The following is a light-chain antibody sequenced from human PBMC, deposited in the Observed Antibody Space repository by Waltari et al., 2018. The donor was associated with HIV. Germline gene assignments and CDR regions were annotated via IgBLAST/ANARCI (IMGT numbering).Light chain of an antibody. CDR1: QGIAHK. CDR3: QQYKNWPPLT. CDR2: AAS. J-gene: IGKJ1*01. V-gene: IGKV3-15*01. Sequence: ETVMTQPPATLSASPGDTVTTSCPARQGIAHKLACEQQKPGQRPRLLFYAASTGATGGPGRFSGSGSGTQFTLTISSLQSEDSALYYGQQYKNWPPLTFGQGTKVEMK.